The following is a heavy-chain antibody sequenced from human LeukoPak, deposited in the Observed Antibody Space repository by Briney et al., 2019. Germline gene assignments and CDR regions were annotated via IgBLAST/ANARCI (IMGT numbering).Heavy chain of an antibody. Sequence: ASVKVSYKASGYTFISYYMHSVRQAPGQGLEWMGIINPSGGSTRYAQKFQGRVTMTRDTSTSTVYMELSSLRSEDTAVYYCARGGFSGGSGSSYLNWFDPWGQGTLVTVSS. CDR3: ARGGFSGGSGSSYLNWFDP. V-gene: IGHV1-46*01. J-gene: IGHJ5*02. CDR1: GYTFISYY. CDR2: INPSGGST. D-gene: IGHD3-10*01.